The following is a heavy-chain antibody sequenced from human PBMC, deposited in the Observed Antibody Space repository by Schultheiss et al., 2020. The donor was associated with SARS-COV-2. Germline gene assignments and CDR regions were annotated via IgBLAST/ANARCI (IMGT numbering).Heavy chain of an antibody. CDR1: GGSFSGYY. V-gene: IGHV4-34*01. CDR3: ARDRRSGSITIFGVVIMSPFDY. D-gene: IGHD3-3*01. J-gene: IGHJ4*02. Sequence: SETLSLTCVVYGGSFSGYYWSWIRQPPGKGLEWIGEINHSGSTNYNPSLKSRVTISVDKSKNQFSLKLSSVTAADTAVYYCARDRRSGSITIFGVVIMSPFDYWGQGTLVTVSS. CDR2: INHSGST.